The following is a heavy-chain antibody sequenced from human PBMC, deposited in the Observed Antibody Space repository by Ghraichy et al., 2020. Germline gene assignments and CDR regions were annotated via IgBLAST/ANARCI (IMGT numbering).Heavy chain of an antibody. Sequence: GALRLSCAASEFSFSNYDMHWVRQVTGKGLEWVSGIDTADDTHYAGSVKGRFTISRENSKNSLSLQMNSLRAGDTAVYYCARSRSWGGYDWWGQGTLVTVSS. CDR3: ARSRSWGGYDW. D-gene: IGHD5-12*01. CDR1: EFSFSNYD. CDR2: IDTADDT. J-gene: IGHJ4*02. V-gene: IGHV3-13*04.